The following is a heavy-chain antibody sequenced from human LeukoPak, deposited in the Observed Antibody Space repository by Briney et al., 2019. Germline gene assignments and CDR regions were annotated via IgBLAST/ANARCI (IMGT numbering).Heavy chain of an antibody. CDR3: AKLSGSYYGNFDY. J-gene: IGHJ4*02. V-gene: IGHV3-48*03. CDR2: ISSSGSTI. D-gene: IGHD1-26*01. CDR1: GFTFSSYE. Sequence: GGSLRLSCAASGFTFSSYEMNWVRQAPGKGLEWVSYISSSGSTIYYADSVKGRFTISRDNAKNSLYLQMNSLRAEDTAVYYCAKLSGSYYGNFDYWGQGTLVTVSS.